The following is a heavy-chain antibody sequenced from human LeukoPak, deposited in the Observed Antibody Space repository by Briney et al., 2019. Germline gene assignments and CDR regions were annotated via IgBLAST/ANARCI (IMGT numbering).Heavy chain of an antibody. Sequence: GGSLRLTCAASGFTFSRYWMHWVRQGPGKGLVWVSHITSDGRSTSYADSVQGRFTISRDNAKNTLYLQMNTLRAEDTAIYYCVRAGSNRCIDTWGPG. CDR3: VRAGSNRCIDT. CDR1: GFTFSRYW. D-gene: IGHD2-8*01. V-gene: IGHV3-74*01. J-gene: IGHJ5*02. CDR2: ITSDGRST.